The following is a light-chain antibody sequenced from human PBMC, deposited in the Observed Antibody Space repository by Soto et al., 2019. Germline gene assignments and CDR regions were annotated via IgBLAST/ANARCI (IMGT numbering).Light chain of an antibody. Sequence: DIQMTQSPSTLSASVGDRVTITCRAIQSISSWLAWYQQKPGKAPKLLIYKPSSLESGVPSRFSGSGSGTEFTLTLSSLQPDDFASDYWQQYNSYPWTFGQGTKVEIK. J-gene: IGKJ1*01. CDR2: KPS. CDR1: QSISSW. V-gene: IGKV1-5*03. CDR3: QQYNSYPWT.